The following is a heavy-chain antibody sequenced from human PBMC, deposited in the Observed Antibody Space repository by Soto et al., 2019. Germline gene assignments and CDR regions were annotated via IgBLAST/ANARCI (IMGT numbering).Heavy chain of an antibody. Sequence: QVQLVQSGPEVKMPGSSVKVSCKASGDTFNSYTINWVRQAPGQGLQWLGRTIPILAMSNYALKFQGRVTMTADKSATTAYLELSRLRSDATAVYYWAARYGSGSRAFDYWGQGTLVTVSS. CDR1: GDTFNSYT. J-gene: IGHJ4*02. CDR3: AARYGSGSRAFDY. CDR2: TIPILAMS. D-gene: IGHD3-10*01. V-gene: IGHV1-69*02.